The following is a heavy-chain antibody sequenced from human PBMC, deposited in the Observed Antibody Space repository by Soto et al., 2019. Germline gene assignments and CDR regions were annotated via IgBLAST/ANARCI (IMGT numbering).Heavy chain of an antibody. V-gene: IGHV3-23*01. CDR1: GFTFSNYA. CDR3: AKHGGDRAYYHLNY. D-gene: IGHD2-21*01. J-gene: IGHJ4*02. Sequence: EVQLLESGGGLVQPGGSLRLSCVASGFTFSNYAMSWVRQAPGKGLEWVSTLSAGGDNTYYADSVKGRFTISRDNSKNTLYLQMNSLRAEDTALYYCAKHGGDRAYYHLNYWGQGTLVTGSS. CDR2: LSAGGDNT.